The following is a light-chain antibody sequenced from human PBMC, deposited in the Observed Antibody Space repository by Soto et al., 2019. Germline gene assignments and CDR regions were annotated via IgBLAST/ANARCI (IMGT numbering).Light chain of an antibody. J-gene: IGKJ2*01. V-gene: IGKV3D-15*01. Sequence: EIVMTQSPDTLSVSPGERAALSCRTSQSVSSDLAWYQQKPGQAPRLLIYGASTRATGIPARFSGSGSGTEFTLTISSLQSEDFVVYYCHHYSSWPPYTFGQGTKLEIK. CDR2: GAS. CDR1: QSVSSD. CDR3: HHYSSWPPYT.